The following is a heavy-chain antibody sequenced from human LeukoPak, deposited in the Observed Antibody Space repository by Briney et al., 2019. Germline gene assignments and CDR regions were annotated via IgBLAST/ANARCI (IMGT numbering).Heavy chain of an antibody. Sequence: SETLSLTCAVYGGSFSGYYWSWIRQPPGKGLEWIGEINHSGSTNYNPSLKSRVTISVDTSKNQFSLKLSSVTAADTAVYYCARGRGMVGFYYYYYMDVWGKGTTVTVSS. D-gene: IGHD3-10*01. CDR1: GGSFSGYY. J-gene: IGHJ6*03. CDR3: ARGRGMVGFYYYYYMDV. CDR2: INHSGST. V-gene: IGHV4-34*01.